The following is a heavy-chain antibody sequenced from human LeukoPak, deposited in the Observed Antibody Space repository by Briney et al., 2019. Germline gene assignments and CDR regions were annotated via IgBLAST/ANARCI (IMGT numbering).Heavy chain of an antibody. CDR3: TTDDWYDSSGYHVGFDS. V-gene: IGHV3-15*04. J-gene: IGHJ4*02. CDR1: GLIFRNAW. Sequence: PGGSLRLSCAVSGLIFRNAWMSWVRQAPGKGLEWVGRIESKSDGGSTDYAAPVKGRFTISRDDSKNTLYLQMNSLKSEDTAVYYCTTDDWYDSSGYHVGFDSWGQGTLVTVSS. D-gene: IGHD3-22*01. CDR2: IESKSDGGST.